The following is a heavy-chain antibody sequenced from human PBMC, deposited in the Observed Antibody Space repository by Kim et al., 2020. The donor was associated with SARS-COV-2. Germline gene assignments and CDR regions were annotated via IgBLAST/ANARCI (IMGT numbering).Heavy chain of an antibody. CDR1: GFTFSSYA. CDR2: ISYDGSNK. V-gene: IGHV3-30-3*01. J-gene: IGHJ1*01. Sequence: GWSLRLSCAASGFTFSSYAMHWVRQAPGKGLEWVAAISYDGSNKYYADSVKGRFTILRDNSKNTMYLQMNSLRAEDTAVYYCARGSGRYDFWSGYYEY. CDR3: ARGSGRYDFWSGYYEY. D-gene: IGHD3-3*01.